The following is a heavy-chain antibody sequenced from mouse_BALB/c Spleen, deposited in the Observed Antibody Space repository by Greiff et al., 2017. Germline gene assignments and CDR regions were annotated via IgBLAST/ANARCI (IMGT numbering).Heavy chain of an antibody. CDR3: ARYPKGGYAMDY. D-gene: IGHD1-3*01. CDR2: ILPGSGST. CDR1: GYTFSSYW. Sequence: QVQLQQSGAELMKPGASVKISCKATGYTFSSYWIEWVKQMPGHGLEWIGEILPGSGSTNYNEKFKGKATFTADTSSNTAYMQLSSLTSEDSAVYYGARYPKGGYAMDYWGQGTSVTVSS. V-gene: IGHV1-9*01. J-gene: IGHJ4*01.